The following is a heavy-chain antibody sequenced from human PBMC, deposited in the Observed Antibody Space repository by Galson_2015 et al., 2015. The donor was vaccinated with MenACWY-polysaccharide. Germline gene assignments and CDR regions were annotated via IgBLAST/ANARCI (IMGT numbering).Heavy chain of an antibody. D-gene: IGHD3-10*01. CDR1: GFTFSNFW. CDR3: ARERWVRGVFFDQ. J-gene: IGHJ4*02. CDR2: IKQDGSEK. Sequence: SLRLSCAASGFTFSNFWMSWVRQAPGKELEWVASIKQDGSEKYLVDPVKGRFTISRDNAENSLFLQMNSLRVEDTAVYYCARERWVRGVFFDQWGQGTLVTVSS. V-gene: IGHV3-7*01.